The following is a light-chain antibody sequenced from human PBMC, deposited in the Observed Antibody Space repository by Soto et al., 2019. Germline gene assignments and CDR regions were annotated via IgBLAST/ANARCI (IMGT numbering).Light chain of an antibody. CDR2: RDS. Sequence: SYELTQPLSVSVALGQTARITCGGNNIGSKNVHWYQQKPGQAPVLVIYRDSNRPSGIPERFSGSNSGNTATLTISRAQAGDGADYYCQVWDSSTGVFGTGTKVTVL. V-gene: IGLV3-9*01. CDR1: NIGSKN. CDR3: QVWDSSTGV. J-gene: IGLJ1*01.